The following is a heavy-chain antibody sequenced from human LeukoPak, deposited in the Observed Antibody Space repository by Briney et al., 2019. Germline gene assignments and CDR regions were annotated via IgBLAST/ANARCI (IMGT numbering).Heavy chain of an antibody. CDR1: GFTFSDYW. CDR3: ARATRGFDP. Sequence: GGSLRLSCAASGFTFSDYWMSWVRQAPGKGLEWVASIKQDGSEKYYVDSVKGRFTISKDNPKNSLYLQMNSLRAEDTAVYYCARATRGFDPWGQGTPVTVSS. V-gene: IGHV3-7*01. J-gene: IGHJ5*02. CDR2: IKQDGSEK.